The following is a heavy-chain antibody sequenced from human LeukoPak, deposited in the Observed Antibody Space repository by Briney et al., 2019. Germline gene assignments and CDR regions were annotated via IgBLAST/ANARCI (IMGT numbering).Heavy chain of an antibody. CDR3: ARENYDFWSGSS. J-gene: IGHJ5*02. CDR2: IYHSGST. D-gene: IGHD3-3*01. CDR1: GYSISSGYY. V-gene: IGHV4-38-2*02. Sequence: ASETLSLTCTVSGYSISSGYYWGWIRQPPGKGLEWIGSIYHSGSTYYNPSLKSRVTISVDTSKNQFSLKLSSVTAADTAVYYCARENYDFWSGSSWGQGTLVTVSS.